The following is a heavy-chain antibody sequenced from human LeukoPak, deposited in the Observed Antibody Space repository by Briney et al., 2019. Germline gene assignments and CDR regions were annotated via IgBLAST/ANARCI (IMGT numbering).Heavy chain of an antibody. CDR3: AELGITMIGGV. Sequence: PGGSLRLSCAASGFTFSSYGMSWVRQAPGKGLEWVSAISGSGSTIYYADSVKGRFTISRDNAKNSLYLQINSLRAEDTAVYYCAELGITMIGGVWGKGTTVTISS. CDR2: ISGSGSTI. J-gene: IGHJ6*04. V-gene: IGHV3-48*04. CDR1: GFTFSSYG. D-gene: IGHD3-10*02.